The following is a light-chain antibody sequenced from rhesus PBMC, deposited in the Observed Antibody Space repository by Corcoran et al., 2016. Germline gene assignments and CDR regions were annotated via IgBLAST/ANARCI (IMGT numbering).Light chain of an antibody. J-gene: IGKJ2*01. Sequence: DIQMTQSPSSLSVSVGDRVTITCRASENVNNYLNWYQQKPGKAPKLLIYKASTLQSGVPSRFSGSGSGTDYTFTISRRQPEDVATYYCQHGYGTPYSFGQGTKVEIK. CDR1: ENVNNY. CDR2: KAS. CDR3: QHGYGTPYS. V-gene: IGKV1-74*01.